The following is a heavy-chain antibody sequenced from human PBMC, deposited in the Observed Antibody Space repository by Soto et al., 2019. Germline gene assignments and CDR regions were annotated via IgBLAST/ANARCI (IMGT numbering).Heavy chain of an antibody. CDR3: AKGRRDYDILTGSIYPLLDAFDI. D-gene: IGHD3-9*01. Sequence: GGSLRLSCAASGFTFSSYAMSWVRQAPGKGLEWVSAISGSGGSTYYADSVKGRFTISRDNSKNTLYLQMNSLRAEDTAVYYCAKGRRDYDILTGSIYPLLDAFDIWGQGTMVTVS. V-gene: IGHV3-23*01. CDR2: ISGSGGST. J-gene: IGHJ3*02. CDR1: GFTFSSYA.